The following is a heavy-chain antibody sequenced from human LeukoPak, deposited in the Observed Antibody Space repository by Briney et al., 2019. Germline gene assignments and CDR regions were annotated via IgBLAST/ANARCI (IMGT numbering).Heavy chain of an antibody. CDR3: ARVTVRWFAP. D-gene: IGHD4-17*01. Sequence: TGGSLRLSCAASGFTFSSYWMHWVRQAPGKGLVWVSGINIDGSSTSYADSVKGRFTISRDNAKTTLYLQSDSLSAQAPSDLNGARVTVRWFAPSGEGTLVTVSS. CDR2: INIDGSST. J-gene: IGHJ5*02. CDR1: GFTFSSYW. V-gene: IGHV3-74*01.